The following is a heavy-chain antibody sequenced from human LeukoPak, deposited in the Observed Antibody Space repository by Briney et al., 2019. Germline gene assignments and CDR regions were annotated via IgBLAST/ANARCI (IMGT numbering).Heavy chain of an antibody. J-gene: IGHJ4*02. Sequence: GGPLRLSCAASGFTFSSYAMHWVRQAPGKGLEWVAVISYDGSNKYYADSVKGRFTISRDNSKNTLYLQMNSLRAEDTAVYYCAKDLYSSSKCDYWGQGTLVTVSS. CDR3: AKDLYSSSKCDY. CDR1: GFTFSSYA. V-gene: IGHV3-30*18. D-gene: IGHD6-13*01. CDR2: ISYDGSNK.